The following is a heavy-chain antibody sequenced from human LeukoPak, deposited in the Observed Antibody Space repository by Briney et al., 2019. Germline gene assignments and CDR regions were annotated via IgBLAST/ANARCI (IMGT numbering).Heavy chain of an antibody. J-gene: IGHJ4*02. CDR3: ARVSNGNYYDSSGYYLTAPDY. D-gene: IGHD3-22*01. CDR2: IIPILGIA. CDR1: GGTFSSYA. V-gene: IGHV1-69*04. Sequence: SVKVSWKASGGTFSSYAISWVRQAPGQGLEWMGRIIPILGIANYAQKFQGRVTITADKSTSTAYMELSSLRSEDTAVYYCARVSNGNYYDSSGYYLTAPDYWGQGTLVTVSS.